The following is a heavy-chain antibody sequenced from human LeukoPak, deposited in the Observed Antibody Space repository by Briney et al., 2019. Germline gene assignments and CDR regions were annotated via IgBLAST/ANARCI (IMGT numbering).Heavy chain of an antibody. D-gene: IGHD1-26*01. CDR3: ARVKVGATVEGYNWFDP. V-gene: IGHV3-23*01. CDR2: ISGSGGST. Sequence: QSGGSLRLSCAASGFTFSSYAMSWVRQAPGKGLEWVSAISGSGGSTYYADSVKGRFTISRDNAKNSLYLQMNSLRAEDTAVYYCARVKVGATVEGYNWFDPWGQGTLVTVSS. CDR1: GFTFSSYA. J-gene: IGHJ5*02.